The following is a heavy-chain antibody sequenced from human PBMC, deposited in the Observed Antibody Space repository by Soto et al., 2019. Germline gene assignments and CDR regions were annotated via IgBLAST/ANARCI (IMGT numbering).Heavy chain of an antibody. CDR3: ARAPNSWYVYFAD. Sequence: QAQLQESGPGLVKPSQTLSLTCTVSGGSVSSGGGNYWSWIRQHPGKGLEWIGYIYYSGSTYYTPSLKSRVTISLDTSKNQFSLKLSSVTAADTAVYFCARAPNSWYVYFADWGQGTLVTVSS. D-gene: IGHD6-13*01. CDR2: IYYSGST. J-gene: IGHJ4*02. CDR1: GGSVSSGGGNY. V-gene: IGHV4-31*03.